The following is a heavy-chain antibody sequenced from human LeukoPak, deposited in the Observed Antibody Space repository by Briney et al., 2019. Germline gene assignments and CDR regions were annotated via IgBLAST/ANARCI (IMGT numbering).Heavy chain of an antibody. CDR3: ARQINYYYGMDV. D-gene: IGHD5-24*01. V-gene: IGHV4-61*01. Sequence: NPSETLSLTCTVSGGSISSGSYYWSWIRQPPGKGLEWIGYIYYSGSTNYNPSLKSRVTISVDTSKNQFSLKLSSVTAADTAVYYCARQINYYYGMDVWGQGTTVTVSS. J-gene: IGHJ6*02. CDR2: IYYSGST. CDR1: GGSISSGSYY.